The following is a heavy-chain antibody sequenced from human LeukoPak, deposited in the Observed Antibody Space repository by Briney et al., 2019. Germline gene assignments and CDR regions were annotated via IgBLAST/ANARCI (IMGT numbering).Heavy chain of an antibody. J-gene: IGHJ4*02. V-gene: IGHV1-18*01. D-gene: IGHD3-22*01. CDR1: GYTFTSYG. Sequence: ASVKVSCKASGYTFTSYGISWVRQAPGQGLEWMGWISTYNGNTNYAHKLQGRVTITTDTSTSTAYMGLRSLRSDGTAVYYRGREVDSSGYLFDYWGQGTLVTVSS. CDR2: ISTYNGNT. CDR3: GREVDSSGYLFDY.